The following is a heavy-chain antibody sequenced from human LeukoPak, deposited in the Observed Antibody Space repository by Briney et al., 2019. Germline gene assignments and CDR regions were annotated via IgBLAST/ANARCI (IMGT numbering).Heavy chain of an antibody. CDR1: GGSISSYY. J-gene: IGHJ4*02. Sequence: SETLSLTCTVSGGSISSYYWNWIRQPPGKGLEWIGFIYYSESTNSNPSLKSRVTISVDTSKKNQFSLKLSSVTAADTAVYYCARTGIIGYCSGGSCPFDSWGQGTLVTVSS. V-gene: IGHV4-59*01. CDR2: IYYSEST. D-gene: IGHD2-15*01. CDR3: ARTGIIGYCSGGSCPFDS.